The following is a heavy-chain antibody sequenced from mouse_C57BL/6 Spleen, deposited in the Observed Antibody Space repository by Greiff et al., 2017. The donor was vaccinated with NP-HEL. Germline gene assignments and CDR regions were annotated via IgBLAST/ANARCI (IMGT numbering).Heavy chain of an antibody. CDR3: AIERGFTTVEVDV. J-gene: IGHJ1*03. Sequence: QVQLQQPGAELVKPGASVKVSCKASGYTFTSYWMHWVKQRPGQGLEWIGRLHPSDSDTNYNQKFKGKATVTVDKSSRTAYMQLSSQTSEDSAVYYGAIERGFTTVEVDVWGTGTTVTVSS. V-gene: IGHV1-74*01. CDR1: GYTFTSYW. CDR2: LHPSDSDT. D-gene: IGHD1-1*01.